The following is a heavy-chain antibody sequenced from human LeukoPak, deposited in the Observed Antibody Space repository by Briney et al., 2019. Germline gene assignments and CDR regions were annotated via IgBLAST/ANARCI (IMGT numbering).Heavy chain of an antibody. J-gene: IGHJ6*03. D-gene: IGHD2/OR15-2a*01. CDR3: ARAGRLIVNYMDV. CDR2: IYYSGRT. Sequence: PSETLSLTCTVSGGSISSHYWSWIRQPPGKGLEWIGYIYYSGRTNYTPSLKSRVPISVATSKNQFSLKLSSVTAADTAVYYCARAGRLIVNYMDVWGKGTTVTVSS. V-gene: IGHV4-59*11. CDR1: GGSISSHY.